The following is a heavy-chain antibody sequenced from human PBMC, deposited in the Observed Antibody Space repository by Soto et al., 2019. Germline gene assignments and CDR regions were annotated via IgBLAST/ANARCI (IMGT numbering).Heavy chain of an antibody. CDR3: ARNYYGSGNNNWFDP. Sequence: SETLSLTCAVSGGSISSSDWCSWVRQPPGKGLEWIGEISQSGSTNYNPSLKSRVTISVDKSKNQFSLKLSSVTAADTAVYYCARNYYGSGNNNWFDPWGQGTLVTVSS. D-gene: IGHD3-10*01. V-gene: IGHV4-4*02. J-gene: IGHJ5*02. CDR1: GGSISSSDW. CDR2: ISQSGST.